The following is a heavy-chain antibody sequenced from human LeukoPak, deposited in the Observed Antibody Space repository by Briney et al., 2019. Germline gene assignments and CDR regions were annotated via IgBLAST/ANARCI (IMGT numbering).Heavy chain of an antibody. Sequence: GGSLRLSCGASGFTFTSYAMSWVRQAPGTGLEWVAAISGSGGSTYYADSVKGRFTISRDNSKNTVYLQMNSLRAEDTAVYYCAKHRVVRGVIKDYYFDDWGQGTLVTVSS. J-gene: IGHJ4*02. CDR3: AKHRVVRGVIKDYYFDD. CDR2: ISGSGGST. CDR1: GFTFTSYA. V-gene: IGHV3-23*01. D-gene: IGHD3-10*01.